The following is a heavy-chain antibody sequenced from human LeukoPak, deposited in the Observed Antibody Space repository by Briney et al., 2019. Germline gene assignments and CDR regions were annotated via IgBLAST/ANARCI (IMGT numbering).Heavy chain of an antibody. CDR1: GASISGQH. Sequence: SETLSLTCTVSGASISGQHWSWIRQAPGKGLEWIAWIHYDGRTNYNPSLKSRLSLSVDTSTNQFSLSLNSETAADTAVYFCARHLNGGTHPLDNWGPGIRVIVSP. CDR3: ARHLNGGTHPLDN. J-gene: IGHJ4*02. CDR2: IHYDGRT. V-gene: IGHV4-59*08. D-gene: IGHD2-8*01.